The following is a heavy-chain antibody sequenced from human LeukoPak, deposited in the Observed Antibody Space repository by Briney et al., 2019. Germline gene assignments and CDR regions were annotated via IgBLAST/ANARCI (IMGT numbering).Heavy chain of an antibody. Sequence: GGSLRLSCAASGLTFSGTYMSWIRQAPGKGLEWVSYISSSGTYAGYADSVKGRFTISKDNAKNALYLQMNSLRGEDTAVYYCVRAIGRGPGGHFDYWGQGTLVTVSS. V-gene: IGHV3-11*05. CDR3: VRAIGRGPGGHFDY. J-gene: IGHJ4*02. D-gene: IGHD3-10*01. CDR2: ISSSGTYA. CDR1: GLTFSGTY.